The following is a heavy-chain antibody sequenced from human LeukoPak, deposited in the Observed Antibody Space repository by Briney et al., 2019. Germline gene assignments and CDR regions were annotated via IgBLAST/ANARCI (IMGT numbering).Heavy chain of an antibody. D-gene: IGHD1-1*01. CDR3: ARDLLEPYFDY. CDR2: IKQDGSEK. J-gene: IGHJ4*02. CDR1: GFTFRSYW. V-gene: IGHV3-7*01. Sequence: PGGSLRLSCAASGFTFRSYWMSWVRQAPGKGLEWVANIKQDGSEKYYVDSVKGRFTISRDNAKNSLYLQMNSLRAEDTAVYYCARDLLEPYFDYWGQGTLVTVSS.